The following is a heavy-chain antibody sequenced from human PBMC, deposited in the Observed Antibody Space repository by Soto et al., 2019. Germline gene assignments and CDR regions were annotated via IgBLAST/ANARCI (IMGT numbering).Heavy chain of an antibody. CDR3: AAYYGGNSEAPYYFDY. J-gene: IGHJ4*02. D-gene: IGHD2-21*02. CDR1: GFTFSSYA. Sequence: GESLKISCAASGFTFSSYAMSWVRQAPGKGLEWVSAISGSGGSTYYADSVKGRFTISRDNSKNTLYLQMNSLRAEDTAVYYCAAYYGGNSEAPYYFDYWGQGTLVTVSS. V-gene: IGHV3-23*01. CDR2: ISGSGGST.